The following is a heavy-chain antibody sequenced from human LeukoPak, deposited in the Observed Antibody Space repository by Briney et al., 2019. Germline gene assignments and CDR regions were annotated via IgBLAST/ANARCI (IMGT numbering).Heavy chain of an antibody. CDR1: GFTFSDYY. CDR2: ISSSGSTI. D-gene: IGHD6-13*01. J-gene: IGHJ4*02. V-gene: IGHV3-11*04. Sequence: PGGSLRLSCAASGFTFSDYYMSWIRQAPGKGLEWVSYISSSGSTIYYADSVKGRFTISRDNAKNSLYLQMNSLRAEDTAVYYCARDIPFGSSWYAYWGQGTLVTVSS. CDR3: ARDIPFGSSWYAY.